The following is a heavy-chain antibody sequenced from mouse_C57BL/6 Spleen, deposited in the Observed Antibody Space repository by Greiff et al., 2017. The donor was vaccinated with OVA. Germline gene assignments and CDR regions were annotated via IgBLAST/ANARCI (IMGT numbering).Heavy chain of an antibody. CDR3: AREGDYGDFFDY. Sequence: VQLQQSGPELVKPGASVKMSCKASGYTFSDYNMHWVKQSHGKSLEWIGYINPNNGGTSYNQKFKGKATLTVNKSSSTAYMELRSLTSEDSAVYYCAREGDYGDFFDYWGQGTTLTVSS. D-gene: IGHD2-4*01. V-gene: IGHV1-22*01. J-gene: IGHJ2*01. CDR1: GYTFSDYN. CDR2: INPNNGGT.